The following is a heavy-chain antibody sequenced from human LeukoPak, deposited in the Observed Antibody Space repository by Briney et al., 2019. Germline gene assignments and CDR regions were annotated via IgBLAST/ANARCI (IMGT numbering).Heavy chain of an antibody. Sequence: GGSLRLSCAASGFTFSNAWMSWVRQAPGKGLEWVSAISGSGGSTYYADSVKGRFTISRDNSKNTLYLQMNSLRAEDTAVYYCAKDYGDYGPGNDYWGQGTLVTVSS. V-gene: IGHV3-23*01. D-gene: IGHD4-17*01. CDR1: GFTFSNAW. CDR3: AKDYGDYGPGNDY. CDR2: ISGSGGST. J-gene: IGHJ4*02.